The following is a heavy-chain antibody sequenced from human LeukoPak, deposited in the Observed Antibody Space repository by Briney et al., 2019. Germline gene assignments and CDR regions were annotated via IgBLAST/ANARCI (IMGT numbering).Heavy chain of an antibody. CDR2: IVVGSGNT. CDR3: ADRYDSSGYYHFDY. V-gene: IGHV1-58*02. Sequence: SVKVSCKASGFTFTSSAMQWVRQARGQRLEWIGWIVVGSGNTNYAQKFQERVTITRDMSTSTAYMELSSLRSEDTAVYYCADRYDSSGYYHFDYWGQGTLVTVSS. J-gene: IGHJ4*02. D-gene: IGHD3-22*01. CDR1: GFTFTSSA.